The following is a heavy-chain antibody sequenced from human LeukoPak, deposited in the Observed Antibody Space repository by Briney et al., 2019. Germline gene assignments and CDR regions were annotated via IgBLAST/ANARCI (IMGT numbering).Heavy chain of an antibody. Sequence: GGSLRLSCAASGFTFSSYEMNWVRQAQGKGLEWVSYIKESGNTIYYADSVKGRFTISRDNAKNSVYLQMHSLRAEDTAVYYCARKGSSGWYMGYFDYWGQGALVTVSS. CDR1: GFTFSSYE. CDR3: ARKGSSGWYMGYFDY. CDR2: IKESGNTI. J-gene: IGHJ4*02. D-gene: IGHD6-19*01. V-gene: IGHV3-48*03.